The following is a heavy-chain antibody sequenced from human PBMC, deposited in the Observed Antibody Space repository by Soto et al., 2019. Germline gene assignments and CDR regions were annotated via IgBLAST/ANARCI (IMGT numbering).Heavy chain of an antibody. V-gene: IGHV1-8*01. CDR2: MNPNSGNT. Sequence: QVQLVQSGAEVKKPGASVKVSCKASGYTFTSYDINWVRQATGQGLEWMGWMNPNSGNTGYAQKFQGRVTMTRNTSLSTAYMELSSLRSEDTAVYYCARGLRFLEWFEYYYYYMDVWGKGTTVTVSS. CDR3: ARGLRFLEWFEYYYYYMDV. D-gene: IGHD3-3*01. CDR1: GYTFTSYD. J-gene: IGHJ6*03.